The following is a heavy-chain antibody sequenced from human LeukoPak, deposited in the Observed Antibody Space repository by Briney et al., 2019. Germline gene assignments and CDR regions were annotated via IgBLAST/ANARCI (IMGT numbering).Heavy chain of an antibody. Sequence: SVKVSCKASGYTFTSYDISWVRQAPGQGLEWMGGIIPIFGTANYAQKFQGRVTITTDESTSTAYMELSSLRSEDTAVYYCARAGGRYCSSTSCYKAFDIWGQGTMVTVSS. V-gene: IGHV1-69*05. CDR2: IIPIFGTA. D-gene: IGHD2-2*02. CDR1: GYTFTSYD. CDR3: ARAGGRYCSSTSCYKAFDI. J-gene: IGHJ3*02.